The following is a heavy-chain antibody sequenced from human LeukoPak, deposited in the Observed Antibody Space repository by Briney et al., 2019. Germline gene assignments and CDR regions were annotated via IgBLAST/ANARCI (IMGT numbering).Heavy chain of an antibody. D-gene: IGHD3-3*01. J-gene: IGHJ3*02. CDR2: IYTSVST. Sequence: SETLSLTCTVSGASISSYYWSWIRQPAGKGLEWIGRIYTSVSTNSNPSLKSRVTMSVDTSKNQFSLKLSSVTAADTAVYYCARDRFLGVLRFFPPADAFDIWGQGTMVTVSS. CDR3: ARDRFLGVLRFFPPADAFDI. V-gene: IGHV4-4*07. CDR1: GASISSYY.